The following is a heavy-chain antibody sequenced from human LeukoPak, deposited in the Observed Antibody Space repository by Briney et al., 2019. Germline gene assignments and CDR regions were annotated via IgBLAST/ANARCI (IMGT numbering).Heavy chain of an antibody. Sequence: GGSLRLSCAASGFTFSHYGMHWVRQAPGKGLEWVAVIWNDGTNEYYADSVKGRFTISRDDSKNTLFLHMDSLRAEDTAFYYCAKDAQRGFDYSNSLQYWGQGSLVTVSS. V-gene: IGHV3-33*06. CDR1: GFTFSHYG. J-gene: IGHJ4*02. CDR3: AKDAQRGFDYSNSLQY. D-gene: IGHD4-11*01. CDR2: IWNDGTNE.